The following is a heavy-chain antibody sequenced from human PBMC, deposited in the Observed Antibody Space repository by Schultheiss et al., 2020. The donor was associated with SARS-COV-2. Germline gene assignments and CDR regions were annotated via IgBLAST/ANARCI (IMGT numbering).Heavy chain of an antibody. Sequence: SVKVSCKASGGTFSSYAISWVRQAPGQGLEWMGGIIPIFGTANYAQKFQGRVTITADESTSTAYMELSSLRVEDTAMYYCAKGGGTNFWYYGMDVWGQGTTVTVSS. D-gene: IGHD4/OR15-4a*01. CDR3: AKGGGTNFWYYGMDV. J-gene: IGHJ6*02. CDR1: GGTFSSYA. V-gene: IGHV1-69*13. CDR2: IIPIFGTA.